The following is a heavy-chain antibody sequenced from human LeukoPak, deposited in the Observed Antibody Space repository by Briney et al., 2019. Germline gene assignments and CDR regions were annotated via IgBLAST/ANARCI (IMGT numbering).Heavy chain of an antibody. V-gene: IGHV3-9*03. CDR2: ISWNSGSI. D-gene: IGHD3-22*01. Sequence: SRSLRLSCAASGFTFDDYAMHWVRQAPGKGLEWVSGISWNSGSIGYADSVRGRFTISRDHAKNSPYLQMNSLRAEDMALYYCAKDYYYDSSGPFDYWGQGTLVTVSS. CDR3: AKDYYYDSSGPFDY. J-gene: IGHJ4*02. CDR1: GFTFDDYA.